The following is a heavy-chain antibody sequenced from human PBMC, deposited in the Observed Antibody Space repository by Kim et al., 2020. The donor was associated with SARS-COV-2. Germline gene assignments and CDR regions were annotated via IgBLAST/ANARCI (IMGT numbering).Heavy chain of an antibody. CDR1: GFTFSDYG. J-gene: IGHJ3*02. Sequence: GGSLRLSCAASGFTFSDYGMHWVRQAPGKGLEWVAFIFPGGSNKYNTDSVKGRFTISRDKSENTLYLQMNSLRPEDTAMYYCTKEDDAFDIWGQGTMVIVSS. CDR2: IFPGGSNK. CDR3: TKEDDAFDI. V-gene: IGHV3-30*02.